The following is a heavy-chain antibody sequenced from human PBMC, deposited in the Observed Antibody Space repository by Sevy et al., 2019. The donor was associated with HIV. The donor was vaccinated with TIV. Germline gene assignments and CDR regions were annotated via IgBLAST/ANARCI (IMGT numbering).Heavy chain of an antibody. Sequence: SETLSLTCTVSGGSISSGDYYWNWLRQAPGKGPEWIGYIYHSVSTFYNPSLKGRAAVSIDTPKNQFSLKLSSVTAADTAVYYCARERGRTYLLIDYWGPGTLVTVSS. CDR1: GGSISSGDYY. J-gene: IGHJ4*02. V-gene: IGHV4-30-4*01. CDR2: IYHSVST. D-gene: IGHD2-15*01. CDR3: ARERGRTYLLIDY.